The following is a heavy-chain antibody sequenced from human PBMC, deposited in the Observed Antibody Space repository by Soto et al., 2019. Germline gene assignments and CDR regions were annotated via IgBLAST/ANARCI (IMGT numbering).Heavy chain of an antibody. D-gene: IGHD3-10*01. CDR2: IYYSGST. CDR1: GVSISSGGYY. V-gene: IGHV4-31*03. J-gene: IGHJ6*02. CDR3: ARDKRFGELISAAYYGMDV. Sequence: SETLSLSCTVSGVSISSGGYYWSWIRQHPGKGLEWIGYIYYSGSTYYNPSLKSRVTISVDTSKNQFSLKLSSVTAADTAVYYCARDKRFGELISAAYYGMDVWGQGTTVT.